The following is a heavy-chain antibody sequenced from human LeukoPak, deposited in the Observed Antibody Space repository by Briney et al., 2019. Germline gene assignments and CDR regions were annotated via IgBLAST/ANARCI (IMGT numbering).Heavy chain of an antibody. D-gene: IGHD3-22*01. CDR1: GYTFTSYG. CDR3: ARDLTWDYYDSSGYYD. Sequence: ASVKVSCKASGYTFTSYGISWVRQAPGQGLEWMGWISAYNGNTKYAQKFQGRVTMTTDTSMSTVYMELRSLRSDDAAVYYCARDLTWDYYDSSGYYDWGQGTLVTVSS. J-gene: IGHJ4*02. V-gene: IGHV1-18*01. CDR2: ISAYNGNT.